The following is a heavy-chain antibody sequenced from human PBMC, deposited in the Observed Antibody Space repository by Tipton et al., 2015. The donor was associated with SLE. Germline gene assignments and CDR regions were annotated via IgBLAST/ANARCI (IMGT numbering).Heavy chain of an antibody. CDR3: ARDGRTKPFDY. V-gene: IGHV4-4*02. CDR1: GGSISSSNW. D-gene: IGHD3/OR15-3a*01. Sequence: SLRLSCAVSGGSISSSNWWSWVRQPPGKGLEWIGEIYHSGSTNYNPSLKSRVTISVDKSKNQFSLKLSSVTAADTAVYYCARDGRTKPFDYWGQGTLVTVSS. CDR2: IYHSGST. J-gene: IGHJ4*02.